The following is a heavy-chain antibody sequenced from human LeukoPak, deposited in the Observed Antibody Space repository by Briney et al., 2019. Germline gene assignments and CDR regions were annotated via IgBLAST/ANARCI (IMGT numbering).Heavy chain of an antibody. D-gene: IGHD6-13*01. CDR1: GFTFSDHY. J-gene: IGHJ6*02. V-gene: IGHV3-72*01. Sequence: GGSLRLSCAASGFTFSDHYIDWVRQAPGKGLEWVGRSKNKANNYITQYAAFVQGRFTISRDNSKNSLYLQINSLKTEDTAVYYCARSLSSSWYVTPMAYYYYYYGMDVWGQGTTVTVSS. CDR3: ARSLSSSWYVTPMAYYYYYYGMDV. CDR2: SKNKANNYIT.